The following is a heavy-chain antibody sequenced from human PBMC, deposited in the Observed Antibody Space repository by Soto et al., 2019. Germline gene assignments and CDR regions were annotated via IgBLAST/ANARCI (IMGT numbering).Heavy chain of an antibody. V-gene: IGHV4-4*02. CDR1: GVSISSGNW. J-gene: IGHJ4*02. Sequence: SETLSLTCDVSGVSISSGNWWSWVRQPPGKGLEWIAEVYNDGSANYHPSLESRATISVDRSKNQFSLRLSSVTAADTGRYYCARLVYDSRLNYLYFDHWGQGTLVTVS. CDR3: ARLVYDSRLNYLYFDH. D-gene: IGHD3-22*01. CDR2: VYNDGSA.